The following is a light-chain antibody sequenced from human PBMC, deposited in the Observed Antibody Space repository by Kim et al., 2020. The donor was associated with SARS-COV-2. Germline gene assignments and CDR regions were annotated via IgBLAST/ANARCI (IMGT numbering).Light chain of an antibody. V-gene: IGKV1-39*01. CDR3: QQSYSLVS. CDR1: QNIGKY. J-gene: IGKJ4*01. CDR2: AAS. Sequence: DIQMTQSPSSLSASVGDRGTINCRASQNIGKYLNWYQQKSGKAPKVLIFAASSLQTGVPSRFSGGGSGTQFTLTISSLQPEDIATYYCQQSYSLVSFGGGTKLEI.